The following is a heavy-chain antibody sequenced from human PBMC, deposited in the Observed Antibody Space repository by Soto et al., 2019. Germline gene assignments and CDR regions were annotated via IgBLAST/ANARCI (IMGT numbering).Heavy chain of an antibody. Sequence: QVQLQQWGAGLLKPSGTLSLTCAVYGGSFSGYYWSWIRQPPGKGLEWIGEINHSGVNNYKPSLKPPVTISVDTSKNQFPLQLKSVTAADTALYYCARFSGSYYYPMDVWGHGSTVTVSS. J-gene: IGHJ6*02. CDR1: GGSFSGYY. CDR2: INHSGVN. D-gene: IGHD6-19*01. V-gene: IGHV4-34*01. CDR3: ARFSGSYYYPMDV.